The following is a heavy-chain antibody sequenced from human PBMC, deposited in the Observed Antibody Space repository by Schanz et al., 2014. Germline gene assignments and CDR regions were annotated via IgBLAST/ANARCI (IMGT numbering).Heavy chain of an antibody. J-gene: IGHJ4*02. CDR3: ARGRGFYDY. Sequence: QVQLVQSGAEVKKPGASVKVSCKASGYTFSSYGITWVRQAPGQGLEWMGWINGYNGHTLYAQKFQGRVTITRDTSASTAYMELSSLTSEDTAVHYCARGRGFYDYWGQGTLVTVSS. CDR2: INGYNGHT. CDR1: GYTFSSYG. D-gene: IGHD3-10*01. V-gene: IGHV1-18*01.